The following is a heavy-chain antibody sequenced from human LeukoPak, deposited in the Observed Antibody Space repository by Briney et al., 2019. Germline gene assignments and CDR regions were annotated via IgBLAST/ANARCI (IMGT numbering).Heavy chain of an antibody. CDR3: ARGRLYYYYMDV. CDR2: INHSGNT. V-gene: IGHV4-34*01. D-gene: IGHD6-25*01. J-gene: IGHJ6*03. Sequence: PSETLSLTCAVYGGSFSGYYWSWIRQPPGKGLEWIGEINHSGNTNYNPSLKSRVTISVDTSKNQFSLKLSSVTAADTAVYYCARGRLYYYYMDVWGKGTTVTVSS. CDR1: GGSFSGYY.